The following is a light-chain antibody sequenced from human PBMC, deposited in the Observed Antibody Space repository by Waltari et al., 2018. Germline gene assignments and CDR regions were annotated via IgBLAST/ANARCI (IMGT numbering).Light chain of an antibody. CDR2: SAS. CDR1: QTFSSS. J-gene: IGKJ4*01. Sequence: DIQMTQSPSSLSASVGDTVTITCRASQTFSSSLAWYQQKPGKAPKLLIYSASSLQSGVPSRCSGSKSGTDFTLIISSLQPEDIASYYCQQYYSYPLTFGGGTKVEIK. CDR3: QQYYSYPLT. V-gene: IGKV1-27*01.